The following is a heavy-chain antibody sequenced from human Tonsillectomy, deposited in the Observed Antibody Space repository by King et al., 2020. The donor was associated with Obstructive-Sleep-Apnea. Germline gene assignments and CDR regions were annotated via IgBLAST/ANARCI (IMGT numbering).Heavy chain of an antibody. Sequence: QLQESGPGLVKPSKTLSLTCTVSGGSISSYYWSWIRQPPGKGLEWIGYIYYSGSTNYNPSLKSRVTISVDTSKNQFSLKLSSVTAADTAVYYCAREYDSSGYYHYFDYWGQGTLVTVSS. CDR1: GGSISSYY. D-gene: IGHD3-22*01. J-gene: IGHJ4*02. CDR3: AREYDSSGYYHYFDY. V-gene: IGHV4-59*12. CDR2: IYYSGST.